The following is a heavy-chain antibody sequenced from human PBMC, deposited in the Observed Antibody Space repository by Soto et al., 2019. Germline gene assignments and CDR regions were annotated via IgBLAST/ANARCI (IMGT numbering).Heavy chain of an antibody. CDR3: ANELCRGPLDV. CDR2: IYDGSNK. J-gene: IGHJ6*02. V-gene: IGHV3-30*18. Sequence: QVQLVESGGGVVQPGRSLRLSCAASGFTFSSYGMHWVRQAPGKGLEWVAVIYDGSNKYYADSVKGRFTISRANSMNTHYLQIIRLRVQATAVYYCANELCRGPLDVWGQGTTVTVSS. CDR1: GFTFSSYG.